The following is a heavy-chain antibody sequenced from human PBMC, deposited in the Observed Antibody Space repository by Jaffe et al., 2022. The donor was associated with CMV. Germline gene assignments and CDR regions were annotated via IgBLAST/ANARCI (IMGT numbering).Heavy chain of an antibody. J-gene: IGHJ4*02. CDR3: ARRPSRGATDY. V-gene: IGHV5-51*01. Sequence: EVRMVQSGAELKKPGESLKISCTASGYPFSNYWIGWVRQMPGKGLEWMGIIYPSDSTSIYIPSFQGQVTLSVDKSTSTAYLQWNSLEASDTAMYYCARRPSRGATDYWGQGTLVTVSS. D-gene: IGHD1-26*01. CDR2: IYPSDSTS. CDR1: GYPFSNYW.